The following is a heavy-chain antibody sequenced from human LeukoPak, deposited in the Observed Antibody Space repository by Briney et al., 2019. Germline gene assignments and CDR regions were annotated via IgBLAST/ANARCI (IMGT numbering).Heavy chain of an antibody. CDR1: GGSISSFY. CDR2: MYTSGST. J-gene: IGHJ4*02. D-gene: IGHD5-12*01. Sequence: SETLSLTCTVSGGSISSFYWSWIRQSAGKGLEWIGRMYTSGSTYYNPSLKSRVTISVDTSKNQFSLKLSSVTAADTAVYYCARQRGYSGYDWGYWGQGTLVTVSS. CDR3: ARQRGYSGYDWGY. V-gene: IGHV4-4*07.